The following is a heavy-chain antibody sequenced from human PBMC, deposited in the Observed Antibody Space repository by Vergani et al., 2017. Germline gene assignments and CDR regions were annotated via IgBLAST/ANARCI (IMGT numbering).Heavy chain of an antibody. J-gene: IGHJ4*02. CDR1: GYSFTSYW. V-gene: IGHV5-51*01. D-gene: IGHD2-15*01. CDR2: IYPGDSDT. CDR3: ARVGYCSGGSCYSGLTESDY. Sequence: EVQLVQSGAEVKKPGESLKISCKGSGYSFTSYWIGWVRQMPGKGLEWMGIIYPGDSDTRYSPSFQGQVTIPADKSISTAYLQWSSLKASDTAMYYCARVGYCSGGSCYSGLTESDYWGQGTLVTVSS.